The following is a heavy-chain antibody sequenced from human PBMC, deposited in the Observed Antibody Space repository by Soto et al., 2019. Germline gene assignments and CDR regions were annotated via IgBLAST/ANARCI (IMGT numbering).Heavy chain of an antibody. CDR2: IGQDGVVK. CDR1: GFTFRTYW. Sequence: PGGSLRLSCAASGFTFRTYWMSWVRQAPGTGLEWVAKIGQDGVVKYYVDSVKGRFTISRDNAKNSLDLQMKNLRVEDTAMYYCATDDSFAYWGLGALVAVSS. J-gene: IGHJ4*02. CDR3: ATDDSFAY. V-gene: IGHV3-7*03.